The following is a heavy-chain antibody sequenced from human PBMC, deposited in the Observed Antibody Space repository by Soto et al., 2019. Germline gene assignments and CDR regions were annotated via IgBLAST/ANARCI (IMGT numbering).Heavy chain of an antibody. CDR2: ISAYNGNT. CDR3: ARGGLRHLTRFGLDYYGMDV. J-gene: IGHJ6*02. V-gene: IGHV1-18*01. D-gene: IGHD3-3*01. Sequence: QVPLVQSGPELKKPGASVKVSCKASGYNFADYGINWVRQAPGQGLEWMGWISAYNGNTNYEQKIQDRVTMTTDTPTNSSHMEMRRLRSDDSALHYCARGGLRHLTRFGLDYYGMDVWGQGTTVTVPS. CDR1: GYNFADYG.